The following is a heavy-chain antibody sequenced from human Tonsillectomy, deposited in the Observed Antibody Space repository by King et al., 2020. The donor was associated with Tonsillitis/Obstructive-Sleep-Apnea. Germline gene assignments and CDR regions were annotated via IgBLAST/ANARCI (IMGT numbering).Heavy chain of an antibody. D-gene: IGHD5-12*01. CDR2: ISYDGSNK. CDR3: AXXXGXXXADXVXTELXY. Sequence: VQLVESGGGVVQPGRSLRLSCAASGFTFSNXAMHWVRQAPGKGLEWVAVISYDGSNKYYADSVKGRFTISRDNSKNTLYLKMNSLRAEDTAVYYCAXXXGXXXADXVXTELXYWGQXTLVTV. CDR1: GFTFSNXA. V-gene: IGHV3-30*04. J-gene: IGHJ4*02.